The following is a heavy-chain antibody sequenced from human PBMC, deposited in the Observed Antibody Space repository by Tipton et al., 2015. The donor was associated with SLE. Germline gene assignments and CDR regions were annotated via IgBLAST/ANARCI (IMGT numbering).Heavy chain of an antibody. V-gene: IGHV4-39*07. J-gene: IGHJ5*02. Sequence: TLSLTCTVSGGSISSSSYYWGWIRQPPGKGLEWIGSIYYSGSTYYNPPLKSRVTISVDTSKNQLSLRLSSVTAADTAVFYCARDVGSNYGYWFDPWGQGTRVTVSS. CDR3: ARDVGSNYGYWFDP. CDR1: GGSISSSSYY. CDR2: IYYSGST. D-gene: IGHD4-17*01.